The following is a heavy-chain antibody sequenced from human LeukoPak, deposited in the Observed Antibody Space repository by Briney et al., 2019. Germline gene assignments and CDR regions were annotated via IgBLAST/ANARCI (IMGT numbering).Heavy chain of an antibody. CDR3: AKIGGNVVY. V-gene: IGHV3-23*01. D-gene: IGHD4-23*01. CDR2: INNSGGST. CDR1: GFTFSTFA. Sequence: GGSLRLSCAASGFTFSTFAMLWVRLSPGKGLEWVSSINNSGGSTYYADSVKGRFAISRDNPKNTLYLQMNSLRAEDTAVYYCAKIGGNVVYWGQGTLVTVSS. J-gene: IGHJ4*02.